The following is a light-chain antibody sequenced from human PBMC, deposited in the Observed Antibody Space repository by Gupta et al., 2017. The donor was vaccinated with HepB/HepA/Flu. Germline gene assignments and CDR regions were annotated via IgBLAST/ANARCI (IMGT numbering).Light chain of an antibody. CDR3: SSYTSSSTQV. CDR2: DVT. V-gene: IGLV2-14*01. J-gene: IGLJ2*01. CDR1: SSDVGFYNY. Sequence: QSAMTQPASVSGSPGQSITISCIGTSSDVGFYNYVSWYQQHPGKAPKLMIYDVTNRPSVVSNRFSGSKSANTASLTISGLQAEDEADYYCSSYTSSSTQVFGGGTKLTVL.